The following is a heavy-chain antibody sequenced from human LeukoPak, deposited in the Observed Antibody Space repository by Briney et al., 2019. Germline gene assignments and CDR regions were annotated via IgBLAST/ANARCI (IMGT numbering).Heavy chain of an antibody. V-gene: IGHV4-59*01. CDR3: ARGGGYASPIGY. D-gene: IGHD5-12*01. J-gene: IGHJ4*02. Sequence: TSETLSLTRTLSGGSISTYYWSWIRQPPGKGLEWIGYIYHSGSTNYNPSLKSRVTISVDTSKNQFSLKLSSVTAADTAVYYCARGGGYASPIGYWGQGALVTVSS. CDR2: IYHSGST. CDR1: GGSISTYY.